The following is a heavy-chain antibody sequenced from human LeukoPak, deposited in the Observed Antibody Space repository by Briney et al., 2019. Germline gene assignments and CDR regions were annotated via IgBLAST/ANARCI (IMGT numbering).Heavy chain of an antibody. D-gene: IGHD3-10*01. V-gene: IGHV1-2*02. CDR3: ARAYYGSGSFDY. CDR2: INPNSGGT. CDR1: GYTFTGYY. Sequence: ASVKVSCKASGYTFTGYYMHWVRQAPGQGLEWMGWINPNSGGTNYAQKFQGRVTMTRDTSISTAYMELSRLRSDDTAVYYRARAYYGSGSFDYWGQGTLVTVSS. J-gene: IGHJ4*02.